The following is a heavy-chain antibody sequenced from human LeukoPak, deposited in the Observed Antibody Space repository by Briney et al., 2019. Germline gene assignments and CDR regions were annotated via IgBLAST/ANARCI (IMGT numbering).Heavy chain of an antibody. Sequence: SVTVSCKASGGTFSSYAISWVRQAPGQGLEWMGRIIPILGIANYAQKFQGRVTITADKSTSTAYMELSSLRSEDTAVYYCARSALWFGDLGWFDPWGQGTLVTVSS. CDR2: IIPILGIA. CDR1: GGTFSSYA. D-gene: IGHD3-10*01. V-gene: IGHV1-69*04. J-gene: IGHJ5*02. CDR3: ARSALWFGDLGWFDP.